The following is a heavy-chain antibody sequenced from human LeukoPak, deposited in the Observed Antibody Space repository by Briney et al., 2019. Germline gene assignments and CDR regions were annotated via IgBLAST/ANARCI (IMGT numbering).Heavy chain of an antibody. CDR3: ARAGDFARNQRTYYMDV. Sequence: SETLSLTCTVSGGSISSYYWSWIRQPAGKGLEWIGRMYTSGSTDYNPSLKSRVTMSVDTSKNQFSLKVRSVTAADTAVYYCARAGDFARNQRTYYMDVWGKGTTVTVSS. V-gene: IGHV4-4*07. D-gene: IGHD3-16*01. J-gene: IGHJ6*03. CDR2: MYTSGST. CDR1: GGSISSYY.